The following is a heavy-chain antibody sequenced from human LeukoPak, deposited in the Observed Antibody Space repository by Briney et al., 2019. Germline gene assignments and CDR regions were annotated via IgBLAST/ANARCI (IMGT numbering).Heavy chain of an antibody. Sequence: ASVKVSCKASGGIFSSYAISWVRQAPGQGLEWMGWINPNSGGTNYAQKFQGRVTMTRDTSISTAYMELSRLRSDDTAVYYCARDHGQWVVRISLDYWGQGTLVTVSS. CDR2: INPNSGGT. V-gene: IGHV1-2*02. J-gene: IGHJ4*02. CDR1: GGIFSSYA. CDR3: ARDHGQWVVRISLDY. D-gene: IGHD6-19*01.